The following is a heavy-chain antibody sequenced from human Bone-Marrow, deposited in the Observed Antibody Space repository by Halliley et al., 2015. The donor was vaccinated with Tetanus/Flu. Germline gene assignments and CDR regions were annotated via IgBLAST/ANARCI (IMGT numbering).Heavy chain of an antibody. Sequence: SGFTFSSYAMHWVRQAPGKGLEWVAVISHDGGTKYFADSVKGRFTISRDNSKNTLYLQMNGLRAEDTAVYYCARPSWGPYHYYYGLDVWGQGTTVTVSS. CDR3: ARPSWGPYHYYYGLDV. D-gene: IGHD7-27*01. CDR2: ISHDGGTK. V-gene: IGHV3-30*14. CDR1: GFTFSSYA. J-gene: IGHJ6*02.